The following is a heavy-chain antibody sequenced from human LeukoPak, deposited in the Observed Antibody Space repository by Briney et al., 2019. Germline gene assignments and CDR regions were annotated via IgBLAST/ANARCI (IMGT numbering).Heavy chain of an antibody. Sequence: SETLSLTCTVSGGSISSYYWSWIRQPAGKGLEWIGRIYTSGSTNYNHSLKSRVTMSVDTSKNQFSLKLSSATAADTAVYYCAGEALFSSGSKGGYYYYGMDVWGQGTTVTVSS. J-gene: IGHJ6*02. CDR2: IYTSGST. D-gene: IGHD3-10*01. CDR3: AGEALFSSGSKGGYYYYGMDV. V-gene: IGHV4-4*07. CDR1: GGSISSYY.